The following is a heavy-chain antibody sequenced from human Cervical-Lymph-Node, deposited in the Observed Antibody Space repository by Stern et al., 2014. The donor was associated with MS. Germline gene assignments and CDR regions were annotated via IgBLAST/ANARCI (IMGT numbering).Heavy chain of an antibody. CDR3: ARDYEDTSMLFDH. V-gene: IGHV3-30*03. J-gene: IGHJ4*02. CDR1: GFTFSSYG. D-gene: IGHD2-8*01. Sequence: DQLVESGGAVVQPGRSLRLSCAASGFTFSSYGMHWVRQAPGKGLEWVTVISYDGNHKYYAASVKGRFTISRDNSENTLHLQMNSVTPDDTAIYYCARDYEDTSMLFDHWGQGTLVTVSS. CDR2: ISYDGNHK.